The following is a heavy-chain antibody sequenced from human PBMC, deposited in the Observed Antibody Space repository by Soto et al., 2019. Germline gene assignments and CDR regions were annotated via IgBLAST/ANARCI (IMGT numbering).Heavy chain of an antibody. D-gene: IGHD6-13*01. CDR3: ARDLGEQLFDY. J-gene: IGHJ4*02. CDR2: ISAYKGNT. V-gene: IGHV1-18*01. CDR1: GYTFTRSG. Sequence: QVQLVQSGAEVKKPGASVKVSCKASGYTFTRSGISWVRPAPGQGLECIGWISAYKGNTNYAQKLKGRVTMTTDTYTRTAYMELRSLRSDATAEYYCARDLGEQLFDYWGQGTLVTVSS.